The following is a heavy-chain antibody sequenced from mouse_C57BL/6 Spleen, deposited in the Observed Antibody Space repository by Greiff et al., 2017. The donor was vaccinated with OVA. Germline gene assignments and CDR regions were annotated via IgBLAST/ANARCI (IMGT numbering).Heavy chain of an antibody. J-gene: IGHJ1*03. Sequence: QVQLQQPGAELVKPGASVKLSCKASGYTFTSYWMHWVKQRPGRGLEWIGRIDPNSGGTKYNEKFKSKATLTVDKPSSTAYMQLSSLTSEDSAVYYCARYYSSRYVDWYFDVWGTGTTVTVSS. V-gene: IGHV1-72*01. CDR1: GYTFTSYW. D-gene: IGHD1-1*01. CDR3: ARYYSSRYVDWYFDV. CDR2: IDPNSGGT.